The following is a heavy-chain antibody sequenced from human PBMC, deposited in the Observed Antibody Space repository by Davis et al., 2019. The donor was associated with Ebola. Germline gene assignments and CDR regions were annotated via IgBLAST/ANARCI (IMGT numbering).Heavy chain of an antibody. CDR1: GFAFSNAW. Sequence: PGGSLRLSCAVSGFAFSNAWMNWVRQAPGKGLEWVGRIKRKADGGTTDHAATVKGRFTISREDSKNTLYLQMNSLKTEDTAVYYCTTVGGYIYGQRDYWGQGALVTVSS. CDR2: IKRKADGGTT. J-gene: IGHJ4*02. CDR3: TTVGGYIYGQRDY. D-gene: IGHD5-18*01. V-gene: IGHV3-15*07.